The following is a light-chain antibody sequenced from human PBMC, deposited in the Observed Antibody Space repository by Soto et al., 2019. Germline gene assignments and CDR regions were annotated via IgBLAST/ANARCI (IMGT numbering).Light chain of an antibody. V-gene: IGKV1-5*01. CDR3: QQYKSYKP. CDR2: DAS. Sequence: DIPMTQSPSTLSASVGDRVTITCRASQTISSGLAWYQQKPWKAPKVLIYDASILESGVPSRFSGSGSGTEFTRTISSLQPDDFASYYCQQYKSYKPFGQGTKVEIK. CDR1: QTISSG. J-gene: IGKJ1*01.